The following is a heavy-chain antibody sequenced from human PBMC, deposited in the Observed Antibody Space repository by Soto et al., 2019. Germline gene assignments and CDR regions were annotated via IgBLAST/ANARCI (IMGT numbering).Heavy chain of an antibody. D-gene: IGHD3-9*01. CDR1: GDSITSNSYF. V-gene: IGHV4-39*01. J-gene: IGHJ4*02. CDR2: IYYSGST. Sequence: QLQLQESGPGLVKPSETLSLTCTVSGDSITSNSYFWAWIRQPPGKGLEWIGSIYYSGSTYHNPSLPTRVTISVDRSNNQFSLKLTSVTAADTAVYYCARHFSVDHFDYWGQGALVTVSS. CDR3: ARHFSVDHFDY.